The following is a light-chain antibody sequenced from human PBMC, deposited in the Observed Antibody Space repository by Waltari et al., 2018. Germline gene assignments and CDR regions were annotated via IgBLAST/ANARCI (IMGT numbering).Light chain of an antibody. CDR3: QQYNNWPPYT. Sequence: VLTQSPATLSVSPGDTATLSCRASQSVSSNLAWYQQKTGQAPRLLIYGVSTRATGIPARFSGSGSGTEFTLTISSLQSEDFAVFYCQQYNNWPPYTFGQGTKLEIK. CDR2: GVS. CDR1: QSVSSN. V-gene: IGKV3-15*01. J-gene: IGKJ2*01.